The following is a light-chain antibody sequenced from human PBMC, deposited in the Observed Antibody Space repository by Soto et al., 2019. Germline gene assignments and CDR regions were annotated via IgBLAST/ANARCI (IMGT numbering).Light chain of an antibody. V-gene: IGLV2-23*02. CDR2: EVN. CDR1: NNDVGGYKG. CDR3: CSYAGSSTSYV. J-gene: IGLJ1*01. Sequence: QSVLTQPPSVAGSPGQSVTISCTGTNNDVGGYKGVSWYQQSPGKAPKLMIYEVNKRPSGVSSRFSGSKSGNTASLTISGLQAEDEADYYCCSYAGSSTSYVFGTGTKVTVL.